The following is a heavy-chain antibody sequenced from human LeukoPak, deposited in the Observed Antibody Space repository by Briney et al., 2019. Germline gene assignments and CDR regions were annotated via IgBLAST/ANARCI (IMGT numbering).Heavy chain of an antibody. Sequence: SETLSLTCTVSGGSISSGTYYWNWIRQPAGKGLEWIGRIYTSGSTNYNPSLKSRVTISVDTSKNQFSLKLSSVTAADTAVYYCARGIFSGWYNDYWGQGTLVTVSS. V-gene: IGHV4-61*02. CDR3: ARGIFSGWYNDY. J-gene: IGHJ4*02. CDR2: IYTSGST. D-gene: IGHD6-19*01. CDR1: GGSISSGTYY.